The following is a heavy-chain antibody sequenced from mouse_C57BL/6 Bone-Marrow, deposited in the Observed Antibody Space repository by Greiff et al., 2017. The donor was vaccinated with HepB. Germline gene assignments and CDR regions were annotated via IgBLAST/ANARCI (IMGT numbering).Heavy chain of an antibody. CDR1: GFTFSDYG. CDR2: ISSGSSTI. D-gene: IGHD2-4*01. CDR3: ARLRRAWFAY. V-gene: IGHV5-17*01. Sequence: EVQLVESGGGLVKSGGSLKLSCAASGFTFSDYGMHWVRQAPEKGLEWVAYISSGSSTIYYADTVKGRFTISRDNAKNTLFLQMTSLRSEDTAMYYCARLRRAWFAYWGQGTLVTVSA. J-gene: IGHJ3*01.